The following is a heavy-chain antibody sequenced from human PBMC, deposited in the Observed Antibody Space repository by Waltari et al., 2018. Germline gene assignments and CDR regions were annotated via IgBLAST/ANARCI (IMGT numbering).Heavy chain of an antibody. D-gene: IGHD3-10*01. CDR1: GPAFSRFL. Sequence: EVQLVESGGGLVQPGGSLRLSWSASGPAFSRFLLSWVRQAPGKGLEWVASIKEDGGEKYYVDSLKGRIIISRDNAKNSLYLQMNSLRVEDTAVYYCARDRGYFDYWGLGTLVTVSS. J-gene: IGHJ4*02. V-gene: IGHV3-7*01. CDR2: IKEDGGEK. CDR3: ARDRGYFDY.